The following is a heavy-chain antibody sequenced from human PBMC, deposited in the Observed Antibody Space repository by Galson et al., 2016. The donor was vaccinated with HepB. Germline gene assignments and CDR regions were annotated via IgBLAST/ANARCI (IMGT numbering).Heavy chain of an antibody. Sequence: SVKVSCKASGGTFSNFAISWLRQAPGQGLEWMGGIIPLFGETNYAQKFQGRVTITADKSTTTVYMDLSSLRSEDTAGYYCARGGGITVVRGVMPGWFDPWGQGTLVTVSS. CDR2: IIPLFGET. J-gene: IGHJ5*02. D-gene: IGHD3-10*01. CDR3: ARGGGITVVRGVMPGWFDP. V-gene: IGHV1-69*06. CDR1: GGTFSNFA.